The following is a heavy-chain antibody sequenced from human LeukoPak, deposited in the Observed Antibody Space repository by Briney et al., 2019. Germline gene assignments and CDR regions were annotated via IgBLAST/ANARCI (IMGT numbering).Heavy chain of an antibody. V-gene: IGHV1-69*05. CDR3: ARSRYCSSTSCFHKTDY. D-gene: IGHD2-2*01. J-gene: IGHJ4*02. Sequence: SVKVSCTASGGTFSSYAISWVRQAPGQGLEWMGGIIPIFGTANYAQKFQGRVTITTDESTSTAYMELSSLRSEDTAVYYCARSRYCSSTSCFHKTDYWGQGTLVTVSS. CDR2: IIPIFGTA. CDR1: GGTFSSYA.